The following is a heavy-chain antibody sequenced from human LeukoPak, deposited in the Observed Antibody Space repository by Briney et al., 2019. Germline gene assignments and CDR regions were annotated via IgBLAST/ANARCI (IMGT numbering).Heavy chain of an antibody. Sequence: GGSLRLSCAASGFTFSSYSMNWVRQAPGKGLEWVSSISSSSSYIYYADSVKGRFTISRDNAKNSLYLQMNTLTDEDTAVYYCARETNWSRDYWGQGTLVTVSS. D-gene: IGHD1-1*01. V-gene: IGHV3-21*04. CDR1: GFTFSSYS. J-gene: IGHJ4*02. CDR3: ARETNWSRDY. CDR2: ISSSSSYI.